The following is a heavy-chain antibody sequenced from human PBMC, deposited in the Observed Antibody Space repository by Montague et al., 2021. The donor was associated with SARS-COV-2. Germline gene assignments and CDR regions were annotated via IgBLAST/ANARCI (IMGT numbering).Heavy chain of an antibody. CDR2: IYYSGST. CDR3: ARHVYDILTGYYTYWYFDL. D-gene: IGHD3-9*01. Sequence: SETLSLTCTVSGGSISSSSYYWGWTRQPPGKGLEWIGSIYYSGSTYYNPSLKSRVTISVDTSKNQFSLKLSSVTAADTAVYYCARHVYDILTGYYTYWYFDLWGRGTLVTVSS. V-gene: IGHV4-39*01. J-gene: IGHJ2*01. CDR1: GGSISSSSYY.